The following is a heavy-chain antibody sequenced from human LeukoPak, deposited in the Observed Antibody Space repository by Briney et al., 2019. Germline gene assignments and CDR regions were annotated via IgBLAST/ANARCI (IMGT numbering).Heavy chain of an antibody. CDR3: ARGPDYYDSSGLYYYYYMDV. Sequence: SETLSLTCTVSGGSISSYYWSWIRQPPGKGLEWIGYIYYSGSTNYNPSLKSRVTISVDTSKNQFSLKLSSVTAADMAVYYCARGPDYYDSSGLYYYYYMDVWGKGTTVTISS. CDR1: GGSISSYY. CDR2: IYYSGST. J-gene: IGHJ6*03. D-gene: IGHD3-22*01. V-gene: IGHV4-59*01.